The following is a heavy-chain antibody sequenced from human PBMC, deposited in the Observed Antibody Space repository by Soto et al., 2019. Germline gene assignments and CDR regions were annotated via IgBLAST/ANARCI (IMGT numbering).Heavy chain of an antibody. V-gene: IGHV3-21*01. J-gene: IGHJ4*02. CDR1: GFTFSSYS. Sequence: GGSLILSCAASGFTFSSYSMNWVRQAPGKGLEWVSSISSSSSYIYYADSVKGRFTISRDNAKNSLYLHVNSLRAEDTAVYYCAREGIAAALDYWGQGTLVTGSS. CDR3: AREGIAAALDY. D-gene: IGHD6-13*01. CDR2: ISSSSSYI.